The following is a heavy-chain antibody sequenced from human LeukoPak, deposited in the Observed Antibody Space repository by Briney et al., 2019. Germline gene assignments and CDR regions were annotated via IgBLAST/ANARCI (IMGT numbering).Heavy chain of an antibody. V-gene: IGHV1-69*05. D-gene: IGHD3-16*01. CDR3: ARVDLIPRRRGYFDY. J-gene: IGHJ4*02. CDR1: GGTFSSYA. CDR2: IIPIFGTA. Sequence: SVKVSCKASGGTFSSYAISWVRQAPGQGLEWMGGIIPIFGTANYAQKFQGRVTITTDESTSTAYMELSSLRSEDTAVYYCARVDLIPRRRGYFDYWGQGTLVTVSS.